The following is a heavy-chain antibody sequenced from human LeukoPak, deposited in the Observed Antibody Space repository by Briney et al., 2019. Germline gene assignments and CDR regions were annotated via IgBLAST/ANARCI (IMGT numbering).Heavy chain of an antibody. D-gene: IGHD6-13*01. CDR2: ISDRGDST. CDR1: GFSLTTYA. CDR3: ARDYSSSWYGSVFKWDY. Sequence: GGSLRLSCAASGFSLTTYAMGWVRQAPGKGLEWVSVISDRGDSTYYADSVKGRFTISRDNAKNSLYLQMNSLRAEDTAVYYCARDYSSSWYGSVFKWDYWGQGTLVTVSS. V-gene: IGHV3-23*01. J-gene: IGHJ4*02.